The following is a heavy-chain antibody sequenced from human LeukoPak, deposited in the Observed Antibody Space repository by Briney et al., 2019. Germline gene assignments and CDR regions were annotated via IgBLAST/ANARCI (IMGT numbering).Heavy chain of an antibody. Sequence: SETLSLTFTVSGGSISGYYWSWVRQPPGKGLEWIGYIYDSGTTNYNPSLKSRVTISEDTSKNQCSLKLTSVTAADTAVYYCAKKVESKWFDPWGQGTLVTVSS. CDR2: IYDSGTT. CDR3: AKKVESKWFDP. CDR1: GGSISGYY. V-gene: IGHV4-59*01. D-gene: IGHD1-1*01. J-gene: IGHJ5*02.